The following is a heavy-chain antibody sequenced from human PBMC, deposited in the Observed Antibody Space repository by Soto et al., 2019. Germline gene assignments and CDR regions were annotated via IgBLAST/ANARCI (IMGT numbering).Heavy chain of an antibody. J-gene: IGHJ5*02. Sequence: ETLSLTCAVYGGSFSGYYWSWIRQPPGKGLEWIGEINHSGSTNYNPSLKSRVTISVDTSKNQFSLKLSSVTAADTAVYYCARGKHHYYDSSGYSWFDPWGQGTLVTVSS. CDR3: ARGKHHYYDSSGYSWFDP. CDR2: INHSGST. D-gene: IGHD3-22*01. CDR1: GGSFSGYY. V-gene: IGHV4-34*01.